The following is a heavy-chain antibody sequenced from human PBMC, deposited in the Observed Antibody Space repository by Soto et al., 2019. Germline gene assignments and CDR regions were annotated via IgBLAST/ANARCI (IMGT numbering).Heavy chain of an antibody. Sequence: PSETLSLTFTVSGGSIDSVSYYWSWIRQPPGKGLEWIGYVYYSGTTNYNPFLKSRVTLSLDKSKNQFSLKMNSVTAADTAVYYFVRDVIANATYFGSLGEGTMVTDS. CDR1: GGSIDSVSYY. CDR3: VRDVIANATYFGS. D-gene: IGHD2-21*01. J-gene: IGHJ5*02. CDR2: VYYSGTT. V-gene: IGHV4-61*01.